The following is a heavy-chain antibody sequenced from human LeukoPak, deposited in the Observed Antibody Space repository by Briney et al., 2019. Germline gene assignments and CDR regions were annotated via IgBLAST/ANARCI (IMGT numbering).Heavy chain of an antibody. J-gene: IGHJ1*01. CDR2: ISYDGSNK. CDR3: TRVPSDYYDASGPSQY. Sequence: PGGSLRLSCAASGFTFSSYGMHWVRQAPGKGLEWVAVISYDGSNKYYADSVKGRFTISRDSFENTLTLHMNNLRVGDTAVYYCTRVPSDYYDASGPSQYWGQGTPVTVSS. D-gene: IGHD3-22*01. CDR1: GFTFSSYG. V-gene: IGHV3-30*03.